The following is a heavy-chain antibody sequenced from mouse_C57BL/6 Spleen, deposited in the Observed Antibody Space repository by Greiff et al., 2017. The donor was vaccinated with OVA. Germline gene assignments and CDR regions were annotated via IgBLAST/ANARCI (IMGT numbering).Heavy chain of an antibody. CDR2: ISSGGSYT. J-gene: IGHJ4*01. D-gene: IGHD3-2*02. Sequence: EVMLVESGGDLVKPGGSLKLSCAASGFTFSSYGMSWVRQTPDTRLEWVATISSGGSYTYYPDSVKGRFTISRDNAKKTLYLQMSSLKSEDTAMYYCARGAAQASGYAMDYWGQGTSVTVSS. V-gene: IGHV5-6*02. CDR3: ARGAAQASGYAMDY. CDR1: GFTFSSYG.